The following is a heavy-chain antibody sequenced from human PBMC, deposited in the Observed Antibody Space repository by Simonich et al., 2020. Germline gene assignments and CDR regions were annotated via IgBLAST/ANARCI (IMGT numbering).Heavy chain of an antibody. CDR1: GFTFSSYA. V-gene: IGHV3-30*07. CDR2: ITDDVIHK. CDR3: AREDLTGDAFDI. J-gene: IGHJ3*02. Sequence: QVQLVESGGGVVQPGRSLRLSCAASGFTFSSYAMHWVRQAPGKGIGWLACITDDVIHKYDADSVEGRFTISRDNSKNTLYLQMNSLRAEDTAVYYCAREDLTGDAFDIWGQGTMVTVSS. D-gene: IGHD7-27*01.